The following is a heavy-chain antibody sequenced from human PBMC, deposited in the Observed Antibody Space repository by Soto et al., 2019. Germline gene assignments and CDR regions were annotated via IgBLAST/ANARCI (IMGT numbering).Heavy chain of an antibody. D-gene: IGHD1-26*01. CDR3: VSGTYFADDVYDI. V-gene: IGHV3-11*06. CDR1: GFTFSENS. CDR2: INSRSTFT. Sequence: GGPRRPPGLAPGFTFSENSRAGIGQAPGKGLEFVSYINSRSTFTDYAVAVKGRFTISRDNAKKSLYLQMNSLRVDDTAVYYCVSGTYFADDVYDIWGQGTKVTVSS. J-gene: IGHJ3*02.